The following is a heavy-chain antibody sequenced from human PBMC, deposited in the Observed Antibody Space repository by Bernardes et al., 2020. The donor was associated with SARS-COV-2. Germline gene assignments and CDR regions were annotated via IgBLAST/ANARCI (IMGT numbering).Heavy chain of an antibody. D-gene: IGHD6-19*01. CDR3: ATGAVAGTISWFDP. Sequence: VKVSCKVSGYTLTELSMHWVRQAPGKGLEWMGGFDPEDGETIYAQKFQGRVTMTEDTSTDTAYMELSSLRSEDTAVYYCATGAVAGTISWFDPWGQGTLVTVSS. CDR2: FDPEDGET. CDR1: GYTLTELS. J-gene: IGHJ5*02. V-gene: IGHV1-24*01.